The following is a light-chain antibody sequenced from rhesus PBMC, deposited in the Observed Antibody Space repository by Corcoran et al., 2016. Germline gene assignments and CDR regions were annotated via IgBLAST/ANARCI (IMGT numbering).Light chain of an antibody. J-gene: IGKJ4*01. CDR3: QHGYGTPLT. CDR1: ENVNNY. Sequence: DIQMTQSPSSLSASVGDRVTITCRASENVNNYLTWYQQKQGKAPKRMIYKAATLQRGDPSRFSCSVAGTDSTFTISSLQPEDVATYDCQHGYGTPLTFGGGTKGEIK. CDR2: KAA. V-gene: IGKV1-74*01.